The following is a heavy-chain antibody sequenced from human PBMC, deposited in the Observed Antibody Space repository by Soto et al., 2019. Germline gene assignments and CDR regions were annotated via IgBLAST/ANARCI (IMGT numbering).Heavy chain of an antibody. CDR3: AKRSSSSTFDY. CDR1: GFTFSSYA. CDR2: ISGSDDST. Sequence: EVQLLESGGGLVQPGESLRLSCAASGFTFSSYAMSWVRQAPGKGLEWVSVISGSDDSTYYADSVKGRFTISRDNSKNTLSLQMNRRRAEDTAVYYCAKRSSSSTFDYWGHGSLVTVSS. D-gene: IGHD6-6*01. V-gene: IGHV3-23*01. J-gene: IGHJ4*01.